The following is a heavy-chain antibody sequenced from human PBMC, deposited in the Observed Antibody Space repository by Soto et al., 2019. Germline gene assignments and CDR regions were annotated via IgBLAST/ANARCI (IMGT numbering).Heavy chain of an antibody. D-gene: IGHD3-9*01. CDR3: AKDDPSFVLTGHQNEEYFQY. J-gene: IGHJ1*01. V-gene: IGHV3-23*01. CDR2: FSGSGGST. CDR1: GFTFSSYA. Sequence: EVQLLESGGGLVQPGGSLRLSCAASGFTFSSYAMSWVRQAPGKGLEWVSAFSGSGGSTYYADSVKGRFTISRDNSKNMLYLQMNSLRADDTAVYYCAKDDPSFVLTGHQNEEYFQYWGQGTLVTVSS.